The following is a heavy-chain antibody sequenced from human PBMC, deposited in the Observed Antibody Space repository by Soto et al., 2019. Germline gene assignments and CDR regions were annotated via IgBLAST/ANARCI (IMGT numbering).Heavy chain of an antibody. CDR1: RGSIDNSHSF. Sequence: SETLSLTCDVSRGSIDNSHSFWGWVRQPPGRGREFLGSVSXSGGTYYNPSLKSRVTVSVDTAKNQVSMRVRSVTVAETAMYYYVGVVEAATRHTDFDSWGQGIVVTVSS. V-gene: IGHV4-39*01. CDR3: VGVVEAATRHTDFDS. J-gene: IGHJ4*02. CDR2: VSXSGGT. D-gene: IGHD2-15*01.